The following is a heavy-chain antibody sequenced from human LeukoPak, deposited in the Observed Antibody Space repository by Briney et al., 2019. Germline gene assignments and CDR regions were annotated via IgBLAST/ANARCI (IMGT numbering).Heavy chain of an antibody. CDR1: GGTFSSYA. D-gene: IGHD3-3*01. CDR3: AREAITIFGVVRTQTTYGPHRFDP. CDR2: IIPMFGTA. J-gene: IGHJ5*02. V-gene: IGHV1-69*05. Sequence: SVKVSCKASGGTFSSYAISWVRQAPGQGLEWMGGIIPMFGTANYAQKFRGRVTMTRDMSTSTVYMELSSLRSEDTAVYYCAREAITIFGVVRTQTTYGPHRFDPWGQGTLVTVSS.